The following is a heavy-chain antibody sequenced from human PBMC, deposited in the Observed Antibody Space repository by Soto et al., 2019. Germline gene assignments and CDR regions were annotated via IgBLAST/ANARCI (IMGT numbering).Heavy chain of an antibody. CDR3: ARQTTYYDFWSGYYIGWFDP. CDR1: GFTFSSYS. Sequence: GGSLRLSCASSGFTFSSYSMNLVRQAPGKGLEWVSSISSSSSYIYYADSVKSRVTISVDTSKNQFSLKLSSVTAADTAVYYCARQTTYYDFWSGYYIGWFDPWGQGTLVTVSS. D-gene: IGHD3-3*01. CDR2: ISSSSSYI. V-gene: IGHV3-21*01. J-gene: IGHJ5*02.